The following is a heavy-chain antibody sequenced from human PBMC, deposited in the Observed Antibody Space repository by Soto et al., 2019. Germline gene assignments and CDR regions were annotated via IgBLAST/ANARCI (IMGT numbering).Heavy chain of an antibody. D-gene: IGHD1-26*01. CDR2: INHSGST. V-gene: IGHV4-34*01. Sequence: SETLSLTCAVYGGSFSGYYWSWIRQPPGKGLEWIGEINHSGSTNYNPSLKSRVTISVDTSKNQFSLKLSSVTAADTAVYYCAIQEVGGTYVYTFDPWGQGTLVTVSS. CDR3: AIQEVGGTYVYTFDP. CDR1: GGSFSGYY. J-gene: IGHJ5*02.